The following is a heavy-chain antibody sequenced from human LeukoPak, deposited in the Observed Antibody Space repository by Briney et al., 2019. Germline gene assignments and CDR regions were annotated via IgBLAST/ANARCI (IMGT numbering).Heavy chain of an antibody. CDR1: GFTFSSYA. Sequence: GGSLRLSCAASGFTFSSYAMSCVRQAPGKGLEWVSAISGSGGSTYYADSVKGRFTISRDNSKNTLYLQMNSLRAEDTAVYYCAKDHSNTAYYYDSSGHYYFDYWGQGTLVTVSS. CDR2: ISGSGGST. CDR3: AKDHSNTAYYYDSSGHYYFDY. J-gene: IGHJ4*02. V-gene: IGHV3-23*01. D-gene: IGHD3-22*01.